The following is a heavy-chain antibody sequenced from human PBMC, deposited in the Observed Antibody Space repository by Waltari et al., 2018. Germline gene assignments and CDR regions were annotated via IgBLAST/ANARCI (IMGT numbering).Heavy chain of an antibody. CDR3: ASLTDYINY. CDR1: GFTFDDYA. D-gene: IGHD4-4*01. V-gene: IGHV4-30-2*01. CDR2: IYHSGST. J-gene: IGHJ4*02. Sequence: QLVESGGGLVQPGRSLRLSCAASGFTFDDYAMHWVRQTPGKGLEWIGYIYHSGSTYYNPSLKSRVTISVDRSKNQFSLKLSSVTAADTAVYYCASLTDYINYWGQGTLVTVSS.